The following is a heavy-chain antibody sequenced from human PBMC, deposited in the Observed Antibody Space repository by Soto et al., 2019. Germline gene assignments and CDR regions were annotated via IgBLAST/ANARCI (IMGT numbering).Heavy chain of an antibody. D-gene: IGHD6-19*01. J-gene: IGHJ4*02. CDR2: IYHSGST. CDR1: GGSISSSNW. Sequence: ASETLSLTCAVSGGSISSSNWWSWVHQPPGKGLEWIGEIYHSGSTNYNPSLKSRVTISVDKSKNQFSLKLSSVTAADTAVYYCARGAAVAVAAVYYFDYWGQGTLVTVSS. V-gene: IGHV4-4*02. CDR3: ARGAAVAVAAVYYFDY.